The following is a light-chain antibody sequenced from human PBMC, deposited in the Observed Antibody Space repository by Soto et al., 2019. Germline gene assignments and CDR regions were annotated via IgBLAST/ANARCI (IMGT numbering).Light chain of an antibody. CDR2: GAS. V-gene: IGKV3-20*01. Sequence: LTQSPSSLSASVGDSVTITCRASQGISSALAWYQQKPGQAPRLLIYGASSRATGIPDRFSGSGSGTDFTLTISRLEPEDFAVYYCQQYGSSPLTFGGGTKVEIK. CDR3: QQYGSSPLT. CDR1: QGISSA. J-gene: IGKJ4*01.